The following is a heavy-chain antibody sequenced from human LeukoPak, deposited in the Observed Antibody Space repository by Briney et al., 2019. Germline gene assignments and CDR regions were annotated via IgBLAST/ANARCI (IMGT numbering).Heavy chain of an antibody. D-gene: IGHD2-21*02. Sequence: GGSLRLSCAASGFTFSNYAVAWVRQTPGKGLEWASVITNRGIAAYYADSVKGRSTIFRDNSKNTLYLQMNGLRAEDTAVYYCVKEGPLCGGDCYGLFDYWGQGTLVTVSS. CDR2: ITNRGIAA. CDR1: GFTFSNYA. J-gene: IGHJ4*02. CDR3: VKEGPLCGGDCYGLFDY. V-gene: IGHV3-23*01.